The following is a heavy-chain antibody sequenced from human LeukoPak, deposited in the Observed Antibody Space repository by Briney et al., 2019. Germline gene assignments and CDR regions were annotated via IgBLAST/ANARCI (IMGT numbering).Heavy chain of an antibody. CDR1: GFTFSSHW. Sequence: GGSLRLSCAASGFTFSSHWMHWVRQAPGKGLVWVSRINSDGSTTSYADSVKGRFTISRDNAKNTLYLQMNSLRAEETAVYYCARVMYYYHSSGSIAVYYFDYWGQGTLVTVSS. D-gene: IGHD3-22*01. J-gene: IGHJ4*02. CDR2: INSDGSTT. V-gene: IGHV3-74*01. CDR3: ARVMYYYHSSGSIAVYYFDY.